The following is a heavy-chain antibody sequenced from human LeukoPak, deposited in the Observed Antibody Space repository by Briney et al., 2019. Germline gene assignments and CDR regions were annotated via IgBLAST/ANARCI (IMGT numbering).Heavy chain of an antibody. V-gene: IGHV3-30*02. CDR2: IRYDGSNK. CDR1: GFTFSSYG. J-gene: IGHJ6*03. CDR3: AKDRGGVATIRPYYHYYMDV. Sequence: GGSLRLSCAASGFTFSSYGMHWVRQAPGKGLEWVAFIRYDGSNKYYADSVKGRFTISRDNSKNTLYLQMNSLRAEDTAVYYCAKDRGGVATIRPYYHYYMDVWGKGTTVTISS. D-gene: IGHD5-12*01.